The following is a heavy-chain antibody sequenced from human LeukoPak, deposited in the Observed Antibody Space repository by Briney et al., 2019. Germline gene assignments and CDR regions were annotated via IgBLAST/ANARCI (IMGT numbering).Heavy chain of an antibody. V-gene: IGHV5-51*01. CDR3: ARLGRVYYDRKHYYFDY. CDR2: IYPGDSDT. CDR1: GYSFTSYW. D-gene: IGHD3-22*01. J-gene: IGHJ4*02. Sequence: PGESLKISCKGSGYSFTSYWIGCVRQMPGKGLEWMGIIYPGDSDTRYSPSFQGQVTISADKSISTAYLQWSSLKASDTATYYCARLGRVYYDRKHYYFDYWGQGTLVTVSS.